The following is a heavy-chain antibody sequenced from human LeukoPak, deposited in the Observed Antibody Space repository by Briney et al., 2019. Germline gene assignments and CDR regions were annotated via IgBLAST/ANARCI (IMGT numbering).Heavy chain of an antibody. J-gene: IGHJ4*02. D-gene: IGHD3-16*01. CDR1: GFTFSNYW. CDR3: VRDVGAVRGEVYFDY. Sequence: PGGSLRLSCVASGFTFSNYWMSWVRQAPGKGLEWVGNIKHDGSEKYYVDSVKGRFTISRDNAKNSVYLQMNSLRAEDTAIYYCVRDVGAVRGEVYFDYWGQGTLVTVSS. V-gene: IGHV3-7*01. CDR2: IKHDGSEK.